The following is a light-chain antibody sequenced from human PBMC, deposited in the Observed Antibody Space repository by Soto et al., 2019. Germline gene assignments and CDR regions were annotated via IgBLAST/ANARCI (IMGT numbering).Light chain of an antibody. V-gene: IGKV1-6*01. CDR2: AAS. J-gene: IGKJ1*01. Sequence: AIQMTQSPSSLSASVGDRVTITCRASQGIRNDLGWYQQKPGKAPKLLIYAASSLQSGVPSRFSGSGSGTDFTLTIRSLQPEDFATYYCIQDYNYPPTFGQGTKVDIK. CDR3: IQDYNYPPT. CDR1: QGIRND.